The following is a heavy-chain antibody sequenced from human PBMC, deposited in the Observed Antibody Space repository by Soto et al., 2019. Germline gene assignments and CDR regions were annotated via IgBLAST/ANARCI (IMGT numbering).Heavy chain of an antibody. CDR1: GYTFTNYW. CDR2: IYPGDFDT. CDR3: ARVWEMATVAAFDN. Sequence: LGESLKISCKGSGYTFTNYWIGWVRQMPGKGLEWMGIIYPGDFDTRYSPSFQGQVTISADKSINTAYLQWSSLTASDTAMYYCARVWEMATVAAFDNWGQGTLVTVSS. V-gene: IGHV5-51*01. D-gene: IGHD1-26*01. J-gene: IGHJ4*02.